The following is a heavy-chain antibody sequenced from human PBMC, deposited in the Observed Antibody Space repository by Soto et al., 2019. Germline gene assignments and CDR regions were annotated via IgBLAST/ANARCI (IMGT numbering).Heavy chain of an antibody. V-gene: IGHV1-69*13. Sequence: GAAVKVSFKASGGTFSSYAISWVRQAPGQGLDCIGGIIPIFGTANHAQKFQGRVTITADESTSTAYMELSSLRSEDTAVYYCAKGDIVVVVAATEYYEMDVWGQGTTVTVSS. CDR3: AKGDIVVVVAATEYYEMDV. CDR2: IIPIFGTA. J-gene: IGHJ6*02. CDR1: GGTFSSYA. D-gene: IGHD2-15*01.